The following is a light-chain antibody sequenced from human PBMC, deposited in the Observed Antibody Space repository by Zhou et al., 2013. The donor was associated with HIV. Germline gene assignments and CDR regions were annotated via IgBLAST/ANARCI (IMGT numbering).Light chain of an antibody. CDR2: DAS. Sequence: PGERATLSCRASQSVSSYLAWYQQKPGQAPRLLIYDASNRATGIPARFSGSGSGTDFTLTISSLEPEDFAVYYCQQRSNWPPTFGQGTKVEIK. V-gene: IGKV3-11*01. J-gene: IGKJ1*01. CDR1: QSVSSY. CDR3: QQRSNWPPT.